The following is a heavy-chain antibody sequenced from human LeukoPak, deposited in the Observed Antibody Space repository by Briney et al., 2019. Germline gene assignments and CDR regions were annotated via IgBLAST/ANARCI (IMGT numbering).Heavy chain of an antibody. D-gene: IGHD6-13*01. CDR1: GDPISGYSNYK. CDR2: IYYHGGT. Sequence: PSETLSLTCTVSGDPISGYSNYKWSWIRQPPGKGLEWIGYIYYHGGTNYNPSLKSRVTFSVDTSKNQFSLKLTSVTAADTAVYYCAREYSAFDYWGQGTLVTVSS. CDR3: AREYSAFDY. V-gene: IGHV4-61*01. J-gene: IGHJ4*02.